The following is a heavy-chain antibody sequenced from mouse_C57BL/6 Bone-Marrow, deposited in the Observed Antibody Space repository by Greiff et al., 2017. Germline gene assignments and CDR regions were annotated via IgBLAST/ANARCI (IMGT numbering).Heavy chain of an antibody. V-gene: IGHV7-3*01. CDR1: GFTFTDYY. J-gene: IGHJ2*01. CDR3: ARWGFAY. CDR2: IRNKATGYTT. Sequence: EVKLMESGGGLVQPGGSLSLSCAASGFTFTDYYMSWVRQPPGKALAWLGFIRNKATGYTTEYSASVKGRFTISRDHSQSILYLQMNALRAEDSATYYCARWGFAYWGQGTTLTVSS.